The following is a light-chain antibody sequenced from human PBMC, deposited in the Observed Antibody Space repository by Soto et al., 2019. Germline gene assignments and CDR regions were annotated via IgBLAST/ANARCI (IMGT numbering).Light chain of an antibody. Sequence: DIQLTQSPSILSASVGDRVTITCRASQGSGTYLAWYQQKPGNAPKLLIYATSTLRTGVPSRFSGSGSGTDFTLTISSLRPEDSATYYCQQLNNYPRGTFGQGTRLEIK. CDR1: QGSGTY. V-gene: IGKV1-9*01. CDR3: QQLNNYPRGT. J-gene: IGKJ5*01. CDR2: ATS.